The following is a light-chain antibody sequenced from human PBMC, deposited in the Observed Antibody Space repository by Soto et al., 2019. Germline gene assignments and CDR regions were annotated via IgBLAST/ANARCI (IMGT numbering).Light chain of an antibody. CDR3: QQYYTPSWT. Sequence: EIVLTQSPGTLSLSPGERATLSCRASQSVSSSYLAWYQQKPGQAPRLLIYGASSRATGIPDRFSGSGSGTDFTLTISSLQAEDVAVYYCQQYYTPSWTFGQGTKVDNK. J-gene: IGKJ1*01. CDR2: GAS. CDR1: QSVSSSY. V-gene: IGKV3-20*01.